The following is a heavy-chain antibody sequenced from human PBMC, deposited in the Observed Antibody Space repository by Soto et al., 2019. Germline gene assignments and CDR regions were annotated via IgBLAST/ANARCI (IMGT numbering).Heavy chain of an antibody. Sequence: GGSLRLSCAASGFTFSTYAMSWVRQAPGKGLEWVSAISDSGGTTYYADSVKGRFTISRANSKNTLYLQMNSLRVEDTAVYYCAKDPDNRSQGYFDYWGQGILVTVSS. CDR1: GFTFSTYA. CDR3: AKDPDNRSQGYFDY. J-gene: IGHJ4*02. D-gene: IGHD1-20*01. CDR2: ISDSGGTT. V-gene: IGHV3-23*01.